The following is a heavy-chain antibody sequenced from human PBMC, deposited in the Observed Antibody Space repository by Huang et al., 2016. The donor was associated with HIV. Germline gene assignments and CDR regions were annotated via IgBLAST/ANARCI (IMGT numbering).Heavy chain of an antibody. CDR3: TRDSVYTKYYDGSGIYFDY. D-gene: IGHD3-22*01. Sequence: EVQFVESGGGLVKPGRSLRLSCTASGFTFGNYGMSWFRQAPGKGLELVGFIRRKDDSETTEYAASVKGRFTISRDDYKSIAYQKMNSLKPEDTAVYYCTRDSVYTKYYDGSGIYFDYWGQGTLVTVSS. CDR2: IRRKDDSETT. CDR1: GFTFGNYG. J-gene: IGHJ4*02. V-gene: IGHV3-49*05.